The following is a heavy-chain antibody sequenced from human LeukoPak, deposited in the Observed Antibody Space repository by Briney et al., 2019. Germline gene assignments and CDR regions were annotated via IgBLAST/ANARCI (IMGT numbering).Heavy chain of an antibody. CDR2: INPNSGGT. V-gene: IGHV1-2*02. CDR1: GYTFTGYY. D-gene: IGHD3-22*01. Sequence: ASVKVSCKASGYTFTGYYMHWVRQAPGQGLEWMGWINPNSGGTNYAQKFQGRVTMTRDTSISTAYMELSRLRSDDTAVYYCARVNSVTMTVVAHDAFDIWGQGTMVTVSS. J-gene: IGHJ3*02. CDR3: ARVNSVTMTVVAHDAFDI.